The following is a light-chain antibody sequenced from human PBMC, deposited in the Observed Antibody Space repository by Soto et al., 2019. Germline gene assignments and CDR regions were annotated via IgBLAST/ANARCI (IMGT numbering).Light chain of an antibody. CDR2: AAS. J-gene: IGKJ1*01. V-gene: IGKV3-20*01. Sequence: EIVMTQSPATLSVSPGERATLSCRASQSVRSNLAWYQQRPGQAPRLLIYAASSRATGIPDRISGSGSGTDFTLTISRLEPEDFAVYYCQVYGTSHTVGQGTKVDIK. CDR1: QSVRSN. CDR3: QVYGTSHT.